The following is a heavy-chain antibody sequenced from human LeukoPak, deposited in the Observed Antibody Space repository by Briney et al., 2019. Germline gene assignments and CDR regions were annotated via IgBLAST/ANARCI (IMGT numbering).Heavy chain of an antibody. CDR2: IIPIFGTA. V-gene: IGHV1-69*13. CDR1: GGTFSSYA. J-gene: IGHJ4*02. CDR3: ARERAHSGYIYGHRPFDY. Sequence: SVKVSCKASGGTFSSYAISWVRQAPGQGLEWMGGIIPIFGTANYAQKFQGRVTITADESTSTAYMELSSLRSEDTAVYYCARERAHSGYIYGHRPFDYWGQGTLVTVSS. D-gene: IGHD5-18*01.